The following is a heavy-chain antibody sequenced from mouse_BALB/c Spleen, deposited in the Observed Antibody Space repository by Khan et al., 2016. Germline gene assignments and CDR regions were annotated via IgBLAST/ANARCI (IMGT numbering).Heavy chain of an antibody. J-gene: IGHJ1*01. CDR2: INPSTGYT. CDR1: GYTFTSYW. Sequence: QVRLQQSGAELAKPGASVKMSCKASGYTFTSYWMHWVKQRPGQGLEWIGYINPSTGYTEYNQKFKDKATLTADKSSSTAYMQLSSLTSEDSAVYYCASYYGNYFDVWGAVTTVTVSS. CDR3: ASYYGNYFDV. D-gene: IGHD2-1*01. V-gene: IGHV1-7*01.